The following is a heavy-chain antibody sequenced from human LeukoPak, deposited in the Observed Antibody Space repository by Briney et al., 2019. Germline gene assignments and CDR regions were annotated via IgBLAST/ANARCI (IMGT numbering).Heavy chain of an antibody. CDR1: GLTVASNY. CDR3: AKIPGNADY. J-gene: IGHJ4*02. D-gene: IGHD2-21*01. CDR2: IYTGGST. V-gene: IGHV3-53*01. Sequence: PGGSLRLSCAPSGLTVASNYMTCARQAPGKGLEWVSVIYTGGSTYYADSVKGRFTISRDNSKNTLYLQMNSLRAEDTAVYYCAKIPGNADYWGQGTLVTVSS.